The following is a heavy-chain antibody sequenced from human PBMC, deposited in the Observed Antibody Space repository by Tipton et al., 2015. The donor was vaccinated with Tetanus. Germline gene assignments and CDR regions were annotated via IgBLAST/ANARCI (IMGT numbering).Heavy chain of an antibody. J-gene: IGHJ4*02. CDR3: ARAHCTDGGCNFDF. V-gene: IGHV5-51*01. D-gene: IGHD2-8*01. Sequence: LVQSGGEVKKPGESLKISCKGSGYIFNNYWIGWVRQKPGKGLEWMGIIYPGYSDTRYSPSFQGQVTISVDKSINTAYLQWSSLKASDTSMFYCARAHCTDGGCNFDFWGQGALVTVAS. CDR2: IYPGYSDT. CDR1: GYIFNNYW.